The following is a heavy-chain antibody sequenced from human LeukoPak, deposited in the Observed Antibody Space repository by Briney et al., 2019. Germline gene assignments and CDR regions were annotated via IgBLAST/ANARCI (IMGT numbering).Heavy chain of an antibody. CDR3: VKDIQLST. J-gene: IGHJ3*01. Sequence: GGSLRLSCAASGFNFITAAMTWVRQAPGKGLEWVSLIGSSGGSTHYADSVNGRFTISRDNFNHTLSLQMNSLRVEDTAIYYCVKDIQLSTWGLGTMVTVSS. D-gene: IGHD5-24*01. CDR1: GFNFITAA. V-gene: IGHV3-23*01. CDR2: IGSSGGST.